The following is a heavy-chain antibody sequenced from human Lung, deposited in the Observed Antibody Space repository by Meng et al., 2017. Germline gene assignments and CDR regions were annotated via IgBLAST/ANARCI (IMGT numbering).Heavy chain of an antibody. V-gene: IGHV6-1*02. CDR2: TYYRSKWYS. D-gene: IGHD2-21*01. CDR1: GDSGSSNRAA. Sequence: QAQLTTSGPGLVNPSQTRAHTCANSGDSGSSNRAAWNWSRWSPSRGLEWLGRTYYRSKWYSDYATSVRSRITINADTSKHQFSLQLNSLTPEDTAVYYCTGVGHKNWFDSWGQGTLVTVSS. J-gene: IGHJ5*01. CDR3: TGVGHKNWFDS.